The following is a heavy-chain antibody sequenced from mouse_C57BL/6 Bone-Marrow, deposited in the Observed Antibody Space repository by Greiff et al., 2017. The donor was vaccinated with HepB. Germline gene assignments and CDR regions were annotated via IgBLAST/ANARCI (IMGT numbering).Heavy chain of an antibody. CDR1: GFTFSRYT. Sequence: EVHLVESGGGLVKPGGSLKLSCAASGFTFSRYTMSLVRQTPEKRLEWVATISGGGGNTYYPDSVKGRFTISRDNVKNTLYLQMSSLRSEDTALYYCARLYSFAYWGQGTLVTVSA. D-gene: IGHD1-1*01. CDR3: ARLYSFAY. V-gene: IGHV5-9*01. CDR2: ISGGGGNT. J-gene: IGHJ3*01.